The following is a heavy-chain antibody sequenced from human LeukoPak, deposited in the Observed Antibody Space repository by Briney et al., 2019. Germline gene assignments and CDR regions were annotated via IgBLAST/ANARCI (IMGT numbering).Heavy chain of an antibody. Sequence: KPSETLSLTCAVYGGSFSGYYWSSIRQPPGKGLEWIGEITHSGSTNYNPSLKSRVTISVDTSKNQFSLKLSSVTAADTAVYYCARGSRYSSSWYVRNWFDPWGQGTLVTVSS. D-gene: IGHD6-13*01. CDR3: ARGSRYSSSWYVRNWFDP. J-gene: IGHJ5*02. CDR2: ITHSGST. V-gene: IGHV4-34*01. CDR1: GGSFSGYY.